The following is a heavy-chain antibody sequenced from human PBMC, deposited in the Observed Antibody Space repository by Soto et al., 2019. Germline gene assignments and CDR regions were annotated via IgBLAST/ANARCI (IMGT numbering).Heavy chain of an antibody. J-gene: IGHJ3*02. CDR2: IWYDGSNK. Sequence: QVQLVESGGGVVQPGRSLRLSCAASGFTFSSYGMHWVRQAPGKGLEWVAVIWYDGSNKYYADSVKGRFTISRDNSKNTVYLQMNSLRAEDTAVYYCARDLITFGGAFDIWGQGTMVTVSS. D-gene: IGHD3-16*01. CDR1: GFTFSSYG. CDR3: ARDLITFGGAFDI. V-gene: IGHV3-33*01.